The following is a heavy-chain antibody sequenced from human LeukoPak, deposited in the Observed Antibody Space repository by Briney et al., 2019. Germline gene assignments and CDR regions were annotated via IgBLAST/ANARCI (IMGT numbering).Heavy chain of an antibody. J-gene: IGHJ4*02. V-gene: IGHV3-23*01. Sequence: GGSLRLSCAASGSTFSSYGMSWVRQAPGKGLEWVSGISGSGASTYYADSVKGRFTISRDNSKNTLYLQMNSLRAEDTAIYYCAKEYGVVVVAATRYFDYWGQGTLVTVSS. CDR3: AKEYGVVVVAATRYFDY. CDR1: GSTFSSYG. D-gene: IGHD2-15*01. CDR2: ISGSGAST.